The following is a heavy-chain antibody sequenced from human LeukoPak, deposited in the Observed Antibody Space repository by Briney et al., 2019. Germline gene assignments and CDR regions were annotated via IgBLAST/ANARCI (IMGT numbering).Heavy chain of an antibody. Sequence: SVKVSCKASGGTFSSYAISWVRRAPGQGLEWMGRIIPILGIANYAQKFQGRVTITADKSTSTAYMELSSLRSEDTAVYYCARDWVTAMGTFDYWGQGTLVTVSS. CDR1: GGTFSSYA. D-gene: IGHD5-18*01. CDR3: ARDWVTAMGTFDY. CDR2: IIPILGIA. J-gene: IGHJ4*02. V-gene: IGHV1-69*04.